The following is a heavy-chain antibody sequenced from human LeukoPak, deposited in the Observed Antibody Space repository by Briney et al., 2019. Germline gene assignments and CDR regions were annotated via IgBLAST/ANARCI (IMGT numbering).Heavy chain of an antibody. J-gene: IGHJ4*02. D-gene: IGHD5-18*01. CDR3: ARYVVTLDTAMTDRGDCFDY. V-gene: IGHV4-34*01. CDR2: INHSGST. CDR1: GGSFSGYY. Sequence: PSETLSLTCAVYGGSFSGYYWSWIRQPPAKGLEWIGEINHSGSTNYNPSLKSRVTISVDTSKNQFSLKLSSVTAADTAVYYCARYVVTLDTAMTDRGDCFDYWGQGTLVTVSS.